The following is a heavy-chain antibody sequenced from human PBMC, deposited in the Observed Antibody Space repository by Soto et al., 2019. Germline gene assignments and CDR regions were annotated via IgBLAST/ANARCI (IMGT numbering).Heavy chain of an antibody. CDR2: ISSGGSAI. D-gene: IGHD2-15*01. J-gene: IGHJ6*03. V-gene: IGHV3-11*01. CDR3: ARRGYCSGGSCYIRMDV. Sequence: QVQLVESGGGLVKPGGSLRLSCAASGFTFSDYYMTWIRQAPGKGLEWVSYISSGGSAIYYADSVKVRFTISRDNAKNSLYLQMNSLRGEDTAVYYCARRGYCSGGSCYIRMDVWGKGTTVTVSS. CDR1: GFTFSDYY.